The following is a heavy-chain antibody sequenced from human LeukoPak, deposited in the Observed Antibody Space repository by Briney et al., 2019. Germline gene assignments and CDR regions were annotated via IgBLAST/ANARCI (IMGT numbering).Heavy chain of an antibody. CDR3: ATHGSGSYYNAPDY. CDR1: GFTFSSYA. CDR2: ISGSGDST. Sequence: GGSLRLTCAASGFTFSSYAMSWVRQAPGKGLEWVSVISGSGDSTHYADSVKGRFTISRDNSKTTLYVQMNSLRAEDTAVYYCATHGSGSYYNAPDYWGQGTLVTVSS. D-gene: IGHD3-10*01. J-gene: IGHJ4*02. V-gene: IGHV3-23*01.